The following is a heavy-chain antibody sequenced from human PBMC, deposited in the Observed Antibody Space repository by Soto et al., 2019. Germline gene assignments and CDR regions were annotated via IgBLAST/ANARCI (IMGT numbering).Heavy chain of an antibody. V-gene: IGHV1-46*01. CDR3: AREGGGPNGMDV. D-gene: IGHD2-15*01. CDR1: GYTFTSYY. CDR2: INPSGGST. Sequence: ASVKVSCKASGYTFTSYYMHWVRLAPGQGLEWMGIINPSGGSTSYAQKFQGRVTMTRDTSTSTVYMELSSLRSEDTAVYYCAREGGGPNGMDVWGQGTTVTVSS. J-gene: IGHJ6*02.